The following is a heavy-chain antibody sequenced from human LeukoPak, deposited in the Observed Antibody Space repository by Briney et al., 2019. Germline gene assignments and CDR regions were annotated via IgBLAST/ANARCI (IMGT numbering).Heavy chain of an antibody. Sequence: GGSLRLSCAASGFTFSSYSMNWVRQAPGKGLEWVSSISSGSGYIYYADSVKGRFTISRDNAKNSLYLQMNSLRAADTAVYYCARDLAAGAENWFDPWGQGTLVSVSS. J-gene: IGHJ5*02. CDR3: ARDLAAGAENWFDP. V-gene: IGHV3-21*01. CDR1: GFTFSSYS. CDR2: ISSGSGYI. D-gene: IGHD6-13*01.